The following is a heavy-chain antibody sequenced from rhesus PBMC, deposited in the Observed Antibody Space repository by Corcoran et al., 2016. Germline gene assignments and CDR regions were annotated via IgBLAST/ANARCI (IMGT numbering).Heavy chain of an antibody. Sequence: QVHLQESGPGLVKPSETLSLTCTVSGGSLSGYYWSWLRQPPGKGVEWIGNIDGNSARTNDNPSLKSRVTMSEDTSKNQCSLKLSSVTAADTAVYYCAREGGFDYWGQGVLVTVSS. J-gene: IGHJ4*01. CDR2: IDGNSART. V-gene: IGHV4-81*01. CDR3: AREGGFDY. CDR1: GGSLSGYY.